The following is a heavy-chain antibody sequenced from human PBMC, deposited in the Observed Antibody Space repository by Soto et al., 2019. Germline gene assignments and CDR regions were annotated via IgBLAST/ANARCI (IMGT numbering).Heavy chain of an antibody. CDR2: ISAYNGNT. Sequence: GASVKVSCKASGYTFTSYGISWVRQAPGQGLEWMGWISAYNGNTNYAQKLQGRVTMTTDTSTSTAYMELRSLRSDDTAVYYCARGPQSFEGSATYSLYYFDSWGQGPLVTV. CDR3: ARGPQSFEGSATYSLYYFDS. CDR1: GYTFTSYG. D-gene: IGHD3-10*01. J-gene: IGHJ4*02. V-gene: IGHV1-18*01.